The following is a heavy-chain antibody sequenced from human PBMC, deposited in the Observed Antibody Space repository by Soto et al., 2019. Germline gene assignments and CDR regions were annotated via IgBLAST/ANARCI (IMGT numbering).Heavy chain of an antibody. CDR2: ISYDGSEK. CDR1: GFTFKTYG. V-gene: IGHV3-30*18. D-gene: IGHD2-2*02. J-gene: IGHJ4*02. Sequence: GGSLRLSCAASGFTFKTYGMHWVRQAPGKGLEWVAVISYDGSEKYYVDSVKGRFTISKDNSKNTLYLQMNSLRPEDTAVYYCAKSPNFYCSSPNCYKYYFDHWGQGTRVTVSS. CDR3: AKSPNFYCSSPNCYKYYFDH.